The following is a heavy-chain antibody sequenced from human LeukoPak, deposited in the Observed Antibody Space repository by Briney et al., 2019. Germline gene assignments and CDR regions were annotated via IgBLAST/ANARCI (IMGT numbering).Heavy chain of an antibody. CDR2: IYTSGST. V-gene: IGHV4-61*02. CDR3: ARASYASLYDY. CDR1: GGSISSGGYY. D-gene: IGHD3-10*01. Sequence: PSETLSLTCTVSGGSISSGGYYWSWIRQPAGKGLEWIGRIYTSGSTNYNPSLKSRVTMSVDTSKNQFSLKLSSVTAADTAVYYCARASYASLYDYWGQGTLVTVSS. J-gene: IGHJ4*02.